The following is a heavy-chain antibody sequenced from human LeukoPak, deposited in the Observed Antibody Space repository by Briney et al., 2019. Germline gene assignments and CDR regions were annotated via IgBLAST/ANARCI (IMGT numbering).Heavy chain of an antibody. CDR1: GYTFTVYY. V-gene: IGHV1-2*02. J-gene: IGHJ4*02. CDR3: ARAKRLPLDY. Sequence: ASVKVSCKTSGYTFTVYYIHWVRQALGQGLEWMGWIDPNSGGTNYAQKFQGRVTMTRDTSINTAYMELSRLRSDDSAVYYCARAKRLPLDYWGQGALVTVSS. D-gene: IGHD1-1*01. CDR2: IDPNSGGT.